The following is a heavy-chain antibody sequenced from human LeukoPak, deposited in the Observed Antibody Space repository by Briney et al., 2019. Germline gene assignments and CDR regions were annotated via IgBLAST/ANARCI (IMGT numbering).Heavy chain of an antibody. D-gene: IGHD3-9*01. V-gene: IGHV3-30*18. CDR1: GFTFSSYG. CDR2: ISYDGSNK. CDR3: AKDGELRYFDWLLARGYYYYMDV. J-gene: IGHJ6*03. Sequence: PGRSLRLSCAASGFTFSSYGMHWVRQAPGKGLEWVAVISYDGSNKYYADSVKGRFTISRDNSKNTLYLQMNSLRAEDTAVYYCAKDGELRYFDWLLARGYYYYMDVWGKGTTVTISS.